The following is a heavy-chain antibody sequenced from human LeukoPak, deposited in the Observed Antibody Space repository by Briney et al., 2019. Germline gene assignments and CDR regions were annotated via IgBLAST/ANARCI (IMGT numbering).Heavy chain of an antibody. CDR2: ISYDGSNK. CDR1: GFTFSSYA. V-gene: IGHV3-30-3*01. J-gene: IGHJ4*02. D-gene: IGHD3-22*01. Sequence: PGRSLRLSCAASGFTFSSYAMHWVRQAPGKGLEWVAVISYDGSNKYYADSVKGRFTISRDNSKNTLYLQMNSLRAEDTAVYYCARDVGHYYDSSGYRAVYWGQGTLVTVSS. CDR3: ARDVGHYYDSSGYRAVY.